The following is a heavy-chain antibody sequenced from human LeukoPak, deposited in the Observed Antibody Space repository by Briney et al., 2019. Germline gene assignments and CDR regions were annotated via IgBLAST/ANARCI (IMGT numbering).Heavy chain of an antibody. D-gene: IGHD2-15*01. CDR1: GGSISSSSYY. CDR2: IYYSGST. Sequence: SETLSLTCTVSGGSISSSSYYWGWIRQPPGRGLEWIGSIYYSGSTYYNPSLKSRVIISVDTSKNQFSLKLSSVTAADTAVYYCARGSGSLDYFDYWGQGTLVTVSS. J-gene: IGHJ4*02. V-gene: IGHV4-39*01. CDR3: ARGSGSLDYFDY.